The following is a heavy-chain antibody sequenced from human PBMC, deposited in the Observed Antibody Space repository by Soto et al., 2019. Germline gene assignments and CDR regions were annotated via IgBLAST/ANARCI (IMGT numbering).Heavy chain of an antibody. D-gene: IGHD4-4*01. V-gene: IGHV1-69*02. J-gene: IGHJ5*02. Sequence: QVQLVPSGAEVKKPGSSVKISCKAYGGTFSSYIINWVRQAPGQGLAWMGRIIPILGIANHAQKFQDRVPITADKSTSTAYMEMTSLRSEDTAVYYCARYCETTVPTCGFGCSCGQVTLVTVSS. CDR3: ARYCETTVPTCGFGCS. CDR2: IIPILGIA. CDR1: GGTFSSYI.